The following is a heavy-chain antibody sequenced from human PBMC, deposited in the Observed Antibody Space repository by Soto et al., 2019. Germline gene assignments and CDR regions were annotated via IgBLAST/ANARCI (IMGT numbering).Heavy chain of an antibody. CDR1: GGTFSSYA. CDR3: ARALTAGGYSYGYVYYYYGMDV. CDR2: IIPIFGTA. J-gene: IGHJ6*02. D-gene: IGHD5-18*01. Sequence: QVQLVQSGAEVKKPGSSVKVSCKASGGTFSSYAISWVRQAPGQGLEWMGGIIPIFGTANYAQKFQGRVTITADESTSTAYMELSSLRSEDTAVYYCARALTAGGYSYGYVYYYYGMDVWGQGTTVTVSS. V-gene: IGHV1-69*12.